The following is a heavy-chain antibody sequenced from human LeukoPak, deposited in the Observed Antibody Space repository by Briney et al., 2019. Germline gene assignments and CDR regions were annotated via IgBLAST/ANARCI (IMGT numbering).Heavy chain of an antibody. CDR2: MNPNSGNT. CDR1: GYTFTSYD. J-gene: IGHJ3*02. Sequence: GASVKVSCKASGYTFTSYDINWVRQATGQGLEWMGWMNPNSGNTGYAQKFQGRVTITRNTSISTAYMELSSLRSEDTAVYYCARATYYYDSSGYPHDAFDIWGRGTMVTVSS. V-gene: IGHV1-8*03. CDR3: ARATYYYDSSGYPHDAFDI. D-gene: IGHD3-22*01.